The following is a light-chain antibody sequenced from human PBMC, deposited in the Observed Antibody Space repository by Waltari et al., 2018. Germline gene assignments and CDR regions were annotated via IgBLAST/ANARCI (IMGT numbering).Light chain of an antibody. V-gene: IGKV3-20*01. CDR2: GSS. Sequence: EIVLTPSSGAMSSSPGERATISCRAVQSVSRSYLAWYQLKPGQAPRLLIHGSSSMATGIPDRFSGRGSKTDFTLTISSLEPEDFAVYCCQQYGSSPGWTFCQWTKVEIK. CDR1: QSVSRSY. J-gene: IGKJ1*01. CDR3: QQYGSSPGWT.